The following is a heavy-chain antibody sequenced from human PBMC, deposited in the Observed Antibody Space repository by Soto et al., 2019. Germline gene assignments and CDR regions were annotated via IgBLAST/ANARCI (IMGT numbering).Heavy chain of an antibody. V-gene: IGHV4-34*01. D-gene: IGHD1-1*01. CDR1: GGSFSGYY. Sequence: SETLSLTCAVYGGSFSGYYWSWIRQPPGKGLEWIGEINHSGSTNYNPSLKSRVTISVDTSKNQFSLKLSSVTAADTAVYYCARGKTNYYYGMDVWGQGTTVTVSS. CDR3: ARGKTNYYYGMDV. J-gene: IGHJ6*02. CDR2: INHSGST.